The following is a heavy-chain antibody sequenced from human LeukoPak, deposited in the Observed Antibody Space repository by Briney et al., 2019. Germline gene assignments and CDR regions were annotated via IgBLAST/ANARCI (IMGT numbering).Heavy chain of an antibody. CDR1: GFTFRGYA. CDR3: ARDSLVADFDY. D-gene: IGHD2-15*01. Sequence: PGGSLRFSCAASGFTFRGYALPGVGRAPGKGLGGGAVISYDGSNKYYADSVKGRFTISRDNSKITLYLQMNSLRAEDTAVYYCARDSLVADFDYWGQGTLVTVSS. CDR2: ISYDGSNK. V-gene: IGHV3-30-3*01. J-gene: IGHJ4*02.